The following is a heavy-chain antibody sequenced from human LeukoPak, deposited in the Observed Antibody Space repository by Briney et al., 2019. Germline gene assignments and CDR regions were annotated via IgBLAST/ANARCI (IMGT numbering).Heavy chain of an antibody. CDR2: ISYDGSNK. Sequence: PGGSLRLSCAVSGLTFRNYGMHWVRQAPGKGLEWVPIISYDGSNKYYADSVRGRFTISKDNSQNTLYLQMNSLRAEDTAVYYCASHRGDYATGYFDYWGQGTLVTVSS. CDR3: ASHRGDYATGYFDY. J-gene: IGHJ4*02. D-gene: IGHD1-1*01. CDR1: GLTFRNYG. V-gene: IGHV3-30*03.